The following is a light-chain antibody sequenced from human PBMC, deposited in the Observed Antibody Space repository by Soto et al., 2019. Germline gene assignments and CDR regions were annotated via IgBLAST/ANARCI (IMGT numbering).Light chain of an antibody. CDR1: NIAAKS. J-gene: IGLJ3*02. Sequence: SYELTQPPSVSVAPGQTARITCGGDNIAAKSVHWYWQKPGQAPVLVIYDDSDRPSGIPERFSGSNSGNTATLTISRVEAGDEADYYCQVWDSTSDHWVFGGGTKLTVL. V-gene: IGLV3-21*02. CDR3: QVWDSTSDHWV. CDR2: DDS.